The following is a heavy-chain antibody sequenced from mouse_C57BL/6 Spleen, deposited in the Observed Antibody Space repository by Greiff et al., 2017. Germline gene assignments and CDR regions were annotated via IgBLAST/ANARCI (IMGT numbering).Heavy chain of an antibody. D-gene: IGHD1-1*01. CDR1: GYTFTSYD. CDR2: IYPRDGST. CDR3: AVGTTGYYFDY. Sequence: QVQLKESGPELVKPGASVKLSCKASGYTFTSYDINWVKQRPGQGLEWIGWIYPRDGSTKYNEKFKGKATLTVDTSSSTAYMELHSLTSEDSAVYFCAVGTTGYYFDYWGQGTTLTVSS. J-gene: IGHJ2*01. V-gene: IGHV1-85*01.